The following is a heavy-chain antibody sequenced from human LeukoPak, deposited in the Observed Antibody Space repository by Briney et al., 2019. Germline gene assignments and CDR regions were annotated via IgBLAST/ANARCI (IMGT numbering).Heavy chain of an antibody. D-gene: IGHD6-19*01. CDR3: ARDPGGYSSGGELDV. CDR1: GFTFSSYT. Sequence: GGSLRRTCAASGFTFSSYTMNWVRRAPGKGLEWVSSISSSSSYIYYADSVRGRFTISRDNAKNSLYLQMNSLRAEDMAVYYCARDPGGYSSGGELDVWGKGTTVTVSS. V-gene: IGHV3-21*01. J-gene: IGHJ6*04. CDR2: ISSSSSYI.